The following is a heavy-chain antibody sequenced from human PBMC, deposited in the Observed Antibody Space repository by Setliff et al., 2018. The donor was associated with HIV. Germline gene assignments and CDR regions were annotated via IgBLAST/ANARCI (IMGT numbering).Heavy chain of an antibody. Sequence: SETLSLTCTVSDDSITGYYWSWIRQSPGKGLQCIGYIFESGGTNYNPSLRSRVTISMDTSKRQFSLTLTSVTAADTAVYCCARTARVFDFWGQGILVTVSS. CDR3: ARTARVFDF. J-gene: IGHJ4*02. CDR1: DDSITGYY. CDR2: IFESGGT. V-gene: IGHV4-4*09.